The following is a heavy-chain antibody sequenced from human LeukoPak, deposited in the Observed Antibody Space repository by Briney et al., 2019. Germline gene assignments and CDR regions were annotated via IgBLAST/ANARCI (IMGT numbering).Heavy chain of an antibody. D-gene: IGHD5-12*01. CDR3: ARLPSSGYSHAVPY. V-gene: IGHV1-69*04. J-gene: IGHJ4*02. Sequence: EASVKVSCKASGGTFSSYAISWVRQAPGQGLEWMGRIIPILGIANYAQKFQGRVTITADKSTSTAYMELSSLRSEDTAVYYCARLPSSGYSHAVPYWGQGTLVTVSS. CDR2: IIPILGIA. CDR1: GGTFSSYA.